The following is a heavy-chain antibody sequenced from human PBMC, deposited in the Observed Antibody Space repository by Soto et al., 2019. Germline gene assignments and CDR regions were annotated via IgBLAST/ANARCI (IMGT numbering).Heavy chain of an antibody. D-gene: IGHD5-12*01. CDR3: ARGLGRFVRNIVATTFDY. J-gene: IGHJ4*02. CDR2: INHSGST. V-gene: IGHV4-34*01. CDR1: GGSFSGYY. Sequence: QVQLQQWGAGLLKPSETLSLTCAVYGGSFSGYYWSWIRQPPGKGLEWIGEINHSGSTNYNPSLNSRVTISVDASKNQFSLKLSSVTAADTAVYYCARGLGRFVRNIVATTFDYWGQGTLVTVSS.